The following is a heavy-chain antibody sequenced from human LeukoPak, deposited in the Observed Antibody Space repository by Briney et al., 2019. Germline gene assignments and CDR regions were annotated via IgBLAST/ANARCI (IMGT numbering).Heavy chain of an antibody. CDR1: GGSISSYY. V-gene: IGHV4-59*01. Sequence: SETLSLTCTVSGGSISSYYWSWIQQPPGKGLEWIGYIYYSGSTNYNPSLKSRVTISVDTSKNQFSLKLSSVTAADTAVYYCARDGFWQNDYYYYGMDVWGQRTTVTVSS. CDR3: ARDGFWQNDYYYYGMDV. D-gene: IGHD3-3*01. CDR2: IYYSGST. J-gene: IGHJ6*02.